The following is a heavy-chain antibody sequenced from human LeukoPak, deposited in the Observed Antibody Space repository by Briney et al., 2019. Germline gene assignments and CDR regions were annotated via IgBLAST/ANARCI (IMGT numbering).Heavy chain of an antibody. Sequence: PSETLSLTCTVSGGSISSYYWSWIRQPPGKGLEWMGYIYYSGSTNYNPSLKSRVTTSVDTSKNQFSLKLSSVTAADTAVYYCARAARYSSGWQPLDIWGQGTMVTVSS. D-gene: IGHD6-19*01. V-gene: IGHV4-59*01. CDR3: ARAARYSSGWQPLDI. CDR1: GGSISSYY. CDR2: IYYSGST. J-gene: IGHJ3*02.